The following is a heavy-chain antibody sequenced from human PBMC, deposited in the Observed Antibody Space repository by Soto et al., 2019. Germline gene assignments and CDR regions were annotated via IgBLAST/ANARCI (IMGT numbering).Heavy chain of an antibody. CDR3: ARDLGTTIAVPPRRESYGGLDP. CDR2: IIPIIGPA. Sequence: QVQLVQSGAEVKRPGSSVKLSCKASGGTFTYYGISWVRQAPGQGLEWMGGIIPIIGPATYAQKFQGRLTITADQSTSTAYMELRSLGSEVTALYYCARDLGTTIAVPPRRESYGGLDPWGQGTLVTVSS. J-gene: IGHJ5*02. CDR1: GGTFTYYG. V-gene: IGHV1-69*01. D-gene: IGHD3-22*01.